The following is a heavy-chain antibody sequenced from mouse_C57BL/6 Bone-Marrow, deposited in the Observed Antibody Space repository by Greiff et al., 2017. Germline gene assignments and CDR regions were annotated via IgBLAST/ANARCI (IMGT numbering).Heavy chain of an antibody. D-gene: IGHD2-3*01. Sequence: QVQLQQPGAELVKPGASVKMSYKASGYTFTSYWITWVKQRPGQGLEWIGDIYPGSGSTNYNEKFKSKATLTVDTSSSTAYMQLSSLTSEDSAVYYCARRRWLLRRDAMDYWGQGTSVTVSS. J-gene: IGHJ4*01. V-gene: IGHV1-55*01. CDR3: ARRRWLLRRDAMDY. CDR1: GYTFTSYW. CDR2: IYPGSGST.